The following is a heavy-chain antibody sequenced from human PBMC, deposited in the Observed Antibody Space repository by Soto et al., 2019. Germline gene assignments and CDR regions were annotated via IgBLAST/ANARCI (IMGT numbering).Heavy chain of an antibody. CDR2: INVGNGNA. V-gene: IGHV1-3*01. CDR1: GYTYTEYP. Sequence: QVQLVQSGAEVKKPGASVKVYCKTSGYTYTEYPIHWVRQAPGQGLEWMGWINVGNGNAKYSQKFQGRVTMTRDTSASTVYMELSSLGSEDTAVYYCTSSSERGYWGQGTLVTVSS. CDR3: TSSSERGY. J-gene: IGHJ4*02.